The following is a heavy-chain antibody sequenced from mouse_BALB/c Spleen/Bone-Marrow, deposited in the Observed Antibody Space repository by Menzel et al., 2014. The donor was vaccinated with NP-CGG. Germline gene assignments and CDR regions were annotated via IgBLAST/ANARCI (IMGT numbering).Heavy chain of an antibody. CDR3: GRGDY. J-gene: IGHJ2*01. CDR1: GFTFSSFA. Sequence: EVKLMESGGGLVQPGESRKLSCAASGFTFSSFAMHWIRPAPEKGLEWVAFISSGSNIIHYADTVKGRFTISRDNPKNTLFLQMTSLRSEDTAMYYCGRGDYWGQGTTLTVSS. CDR2: ISSGSNII. V-gene: IGHV5-17*02.